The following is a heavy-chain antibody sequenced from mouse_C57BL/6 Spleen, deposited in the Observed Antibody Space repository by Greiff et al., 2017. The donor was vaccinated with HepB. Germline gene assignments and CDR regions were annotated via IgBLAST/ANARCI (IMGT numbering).Heavy chain of an antibody. V-gene: IGHV1-42*01. Sequence: VQLKESGPELVKPGASVKISCKASGYSFTGYYMNWVKQSPEKSLEWIGEINPSTGGTTYNQKFKAKATLTVDKSSSTAYMQLKSLTSEDSADYYCASIPKSYYAMDYWGQGTSVTVSS. CDR2: INPSTGGT. CDR3: ASIPKSYYAMDY. CDR1: GYSFTGYY. D-gene: IGHD2-3*01. J-gene: IGHJ4*01.